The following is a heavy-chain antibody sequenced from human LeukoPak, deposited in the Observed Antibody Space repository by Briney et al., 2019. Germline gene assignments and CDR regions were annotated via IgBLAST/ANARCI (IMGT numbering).Heavy chain of an antibody. Sequence: SVKVSCKASGGTFSSYDISWVRQAPGQGLEWMGGIIPMLGTPNYAQKFQGRVTITADKSTSTAYMDLSSLRSEDTAVYYCARDAGWKNDAFDIWGQGTMVTVSS. D-gene: IGHD6-19*01. J-gene: IGHJ3*02. CDR1: GGTFSSYD. CDR3: ARDAGWKNDAFDI. V-gene: IGHV1-69*06. CDR2: IIPMLGTP.